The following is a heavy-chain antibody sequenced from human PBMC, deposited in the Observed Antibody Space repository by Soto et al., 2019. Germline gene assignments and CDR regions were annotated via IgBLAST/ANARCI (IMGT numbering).Heavy chain of an antibody. CDR3: TKYFLVEMATNY. Sequence: SVKVSCKASGGTFSSYAISWVRQAPGQGLERMGGIIPIFGTANYAQKFQGRVTITADESTSTAYMELSNLRSEDTAMYNCTKYFLVEMATNYWGQGTLVTVSS. V-gene: IGHV1-69*13. CDR1: GGTFSSYA. D-gene: IGHD3-3*01. J-gene: IGHJ4*02. CDR2: IIPIFGTA.